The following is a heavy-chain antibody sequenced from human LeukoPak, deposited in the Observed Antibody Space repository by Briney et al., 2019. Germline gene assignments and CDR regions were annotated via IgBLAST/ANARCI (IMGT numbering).Heavy chain of an antibody. D-gene: IGHD3-22*01. CDR3: AKGEGDSSGYYHDAFDI. J-gene: IGHJ3*02. V-gene: IGHV3-23*01. CDR2: ISASGGST. Sequence: PGGSLRLSCAASGFSFSSYAITWVRQAPGKGLEWVSAISASGGSTYYADSVKGRFTISRDNSKNTLCLQMNSLRAEDTAVYYCAKGEGDSSGYYHDAFDIWGQGTMVTVSS. CDR1: GFSFSSYA.